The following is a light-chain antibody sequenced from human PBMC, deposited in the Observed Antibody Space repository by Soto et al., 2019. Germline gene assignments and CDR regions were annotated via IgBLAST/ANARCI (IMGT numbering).Light chain of an antibody. CDR1: QNINNW. Sequence: IPMPPSPYTLSASLRDRVTITCRASQNINNWIAWYQQKPGKAPKFLIYDASTLESGVPSRFSGSGFGTEFSLSISSLQPDDFGSDYCQHMRPVGHGTKVDI. CDR2: DAS. CDR3: QHMRP. J-gene: IGKJ1*01. V-gene: IGKV1-5*01.